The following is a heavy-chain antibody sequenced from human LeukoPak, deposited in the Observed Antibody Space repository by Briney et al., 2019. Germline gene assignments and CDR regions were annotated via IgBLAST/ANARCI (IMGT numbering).Heavy chain of an antibody. CDR3: ATSPMWFGELFGSYYMDV. CDR2: IKHSGST. V-gene: IGHV4-34*01. Sequence: SETLSLTCAVYGGSFSGYYCSWIRQPPGKGLEWIGEIKHSGSTNYNPSLKSRVTVSVDTSKNQFSLKVSSVTAADTAVYYCATSPMWFGELFGSYYMDVWGKGTTVTISS. D-gene: IGHD3-10*01. J-gene: IGHJ6*03. CDR1: GGSFSGYY.